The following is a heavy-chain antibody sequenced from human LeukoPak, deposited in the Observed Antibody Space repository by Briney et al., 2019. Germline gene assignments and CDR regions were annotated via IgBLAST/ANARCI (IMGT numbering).Heavy chain of an antibody. CDR3: ARPSSSSWYGFDP. V-gene: IGHV1-2*02. CDR2: INPKSGGT. CDR1: GYIFTGYY. J-gene: IGHJ5*02. Sequence: ASVKVSCKASGYIFTGYYMHWVRQAPGQGLEWMGWINPKSGGTNYAQKFQGRVTMTRDTSISTAYMVLSSLKSDDTAVYYCARPSSSSWYGFDPWGQGTLVTVSS. D-gene: IGHD6-13*01.